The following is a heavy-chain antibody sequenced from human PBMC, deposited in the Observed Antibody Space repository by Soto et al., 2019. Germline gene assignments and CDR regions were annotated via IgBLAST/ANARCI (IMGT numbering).Heavy chain of an antibody. J-gene: IGHJ4*02. CDR3: AEVVTTFDY. D-gene: IGHD4-17*01. Sequence: ASVKVFCKVSGHTLTGSPMHWVRPPPGKGLEWMGSLDLEEGERVFAQRFQGRVTMTEDTSTDTTYMELRSLKSDDSAVYDCAEVVTTFDYWGQGTLVTVSS. CDR1: GHTLTGSP. CDR2: LDLEEGER. V-gene: IGHV1-24*01.